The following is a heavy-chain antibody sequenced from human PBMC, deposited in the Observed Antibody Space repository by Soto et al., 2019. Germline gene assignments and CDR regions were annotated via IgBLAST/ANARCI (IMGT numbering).Heavy chain of an antibody. D-gene: IGHD3-22*01. CDR1: GGSINSGDYY. Sequence: SETLSLTCSVSGGSINSGDYYWSWIRQPPGKGLEWIGYIYYSGSTYHNPSLKSRINISLDTSKNQFSLKLSSVTAADTAVYYCATVPTYYYDRSGYANAFDIWGQGTLVT. CDR2: IYYSGST. J-gene: IGHJ3*02. V-gene: IGHV4-30-4*01. CDR3: ATVPTYYYDRSGYANAFDI.